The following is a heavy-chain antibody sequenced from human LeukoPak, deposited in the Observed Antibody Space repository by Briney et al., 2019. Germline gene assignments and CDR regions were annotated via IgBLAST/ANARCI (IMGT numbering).Heavy chain of an antibody. D-gene: IGHD2-15*01. V-gene: IGHV3-20*04. CDR2: INWNGDRT. Sequence: GGSLRLSCAASGFSFDDYGMSWVRQVPGKGLEWATGINWNGDRTSYVDSVKGRFTISRDNAKNSLHLQMNSLRVEDTAFYYCTRKGVSGSSLRQFFDYWGQGTLVAVTS. CDR3: TRKGVSGSSLRQFFDY. CDR1: GFSFDDYG. J-gene: IGHJ4*02.